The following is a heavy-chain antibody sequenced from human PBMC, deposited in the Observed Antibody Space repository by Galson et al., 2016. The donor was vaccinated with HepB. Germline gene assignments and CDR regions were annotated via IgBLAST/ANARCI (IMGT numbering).Heavy chain of an antibody. V-gene: IGHV3-21*01. CDR3: ARIIKTGTTSHFDY. J-gene: IGHJ4*02. CDR1: GITFNTYN. D-gene: IGHD1-7*01. CDR2: ISTSSSPI. Sequence: SLRLSCAASGITFNTYNMVWVRQAPGKGLEWVSYISTSSSPISYRDSVKGRFTISRDNTKNSLYLQLNSLRAEDTAVYYCARIIKTGTTSHFDYWGQGTPVTVSS.